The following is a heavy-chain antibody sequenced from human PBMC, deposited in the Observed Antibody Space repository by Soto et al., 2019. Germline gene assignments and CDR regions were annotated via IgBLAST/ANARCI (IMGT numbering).Heavy chain of an antibody. CDR3: ARGSSGTTLSYYDYGMDV. D-gene: IGHD1-7*01. J-gene: IGHJ6*02. CDR2: IIPIFGTA. CDR1: GGTFSSYA. Sequence: QVQLVQSGAEVKKPGSSVKVSCKASGGTFSSYAISWVRQAPGQGLEWMGGIIPIFGTANYAQKFQGRVTITADESTSTAYMQLSSLRSEDTAVYYCARGSSGTTLSYYDYGMDVWGQGTTVTVSS. V-gene: IGHV1-69*01.